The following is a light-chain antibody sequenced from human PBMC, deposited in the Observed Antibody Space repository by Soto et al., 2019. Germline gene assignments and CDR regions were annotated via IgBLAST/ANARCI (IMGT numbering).Light chain of an antibody. CDR3: QTYDGTNWV. Sequence: FMLTQPHPVSESPGKTVTLSCTRSSGNIAFNYVQWYQQRPGSAPTIVIYEDQKRPSGVPDRFSGSIVSSSNSASLTISGLKTEDEADYYCQTYDGTNWVFGGGTKVTVL. V-gene: IGLV6-57*03. CDR1: SGNIAFNY. CDR2: EDQ. J-gene: IGLJ3*02.